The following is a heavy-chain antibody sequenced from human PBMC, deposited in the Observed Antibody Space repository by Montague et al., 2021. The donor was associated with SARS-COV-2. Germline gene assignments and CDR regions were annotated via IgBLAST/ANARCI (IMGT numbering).Heavy chain of an antibody. CDR2: IYYSGTT. D-gene: IGHD3-16*01. J-gene: IGHJ5*02. Sequence: SETLSLTCTVSAXAIRDTDYFWGWIRQPPGKGLEWIGSIYYSGTTYHNPSLKSRVTISVDTSKNQSSLKLSSVTAADTAVYFCARHRDNLGSLNWFAPWGQGTLVTVSS. V-gene: IGHV4-39*01. CDR3: ARHRDNLGSLNWFAP. CDR1: AXAIRDTDYF.